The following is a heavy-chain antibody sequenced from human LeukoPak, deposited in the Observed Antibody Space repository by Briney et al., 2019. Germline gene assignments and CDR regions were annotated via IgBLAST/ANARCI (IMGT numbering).Heavy chain of an antibody. D-gene: IGHD6-13*01. V-gene: IGHV1-2*02. CDR1: GYTFTSYG. Sequence: ASVKVSCKASGYTFTSYGISWVRQAPGQGLEWMGWINPSNNGANYAQKFQGRVVMTRDTSISTAYVELTRLTSDDTAVYYCTTNAAALDYWGQGTLVTVSS. J-gene: IGHJ4*02. CDR3: TTNAAALDY. CDR2: INPSNNGA.